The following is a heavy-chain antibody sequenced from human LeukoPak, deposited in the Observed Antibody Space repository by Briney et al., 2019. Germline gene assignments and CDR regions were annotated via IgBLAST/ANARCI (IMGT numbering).Heavy chain of an antibody. V-gene: IGHV1-18*01. J-gene: IGHJ5*02. CDR1: GYTFTSYG. Sequence: RRASVKVSCKASGYTFTSYGISWVRQAPGQGLEWMGWISAYNGNTNYAQKLQGRVTMTTDTSTSTAYMELRSLRSDDTAVYYCARDGVTMIVATGEDNWFDPWGQGTLVTVSS. CDR3: ARDGVTMIVATGEDNWFDP. CDR2: ISAYNGNT. D-gene: IGHD3-22*01.